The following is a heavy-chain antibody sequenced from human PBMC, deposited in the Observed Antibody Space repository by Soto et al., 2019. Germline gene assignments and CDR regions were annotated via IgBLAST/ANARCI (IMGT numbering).Heavy chain of an antibody. CDR1: GFTFGDYA. CDR2: IRSKAYGGTT. CDR3: TRVVDGPPSLDV. Sequence: GGSLRLSCTASGFTFGDYAMSWVRQAPGKGLEWVGSIRSKAYGGTTEYAASVKGRFTISRDDSKSIAYLQMNSLKTEDTAVYYCTRVVDGPPSLDVWGQGTTVTVSS. J-gene: IGHJ6*02. D-gene: IGHD2-15*01. V-gene: IGHV3-49*04.